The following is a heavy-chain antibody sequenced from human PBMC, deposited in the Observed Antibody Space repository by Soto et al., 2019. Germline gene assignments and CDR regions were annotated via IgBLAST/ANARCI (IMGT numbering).Heavy chain of an antibody. CDR3: AKGSIEYSAAVDN. CDR1: GFSFSSYA. Sequence: EVQLLESGGGLVQPGGSLRLSCVASGFSFSSYAMVWVRQAPGKGLEWVSVISARGGSSYFADTVKGRFTISRDNSKNLLSLEMNSLRAEDTPIYFCAKGSIEYSAAVDNWGQGTLVLVSS. J-gene: IGHJ4*02. D-gene: IGHD5-12*01. CDR2: ISARGGSS. V-gene: IGHV3-23*01.